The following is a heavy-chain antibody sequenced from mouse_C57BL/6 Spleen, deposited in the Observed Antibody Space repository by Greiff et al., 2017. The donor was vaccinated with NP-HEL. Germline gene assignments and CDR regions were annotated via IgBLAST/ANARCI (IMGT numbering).Heavy chain of an antibody. CDR2: IYPGSGST. CDR3: ARGGSSRYYAMDY. J-gene: IGHJ4*01. V-gene: IGHV1-55*01. Sequence: QVQLQHPGAELVKPGASVKMSCKASGYTFTSYWITWVKQRPGQGLEWIGDIYPGSGSTNYNEKFKGKATLTVDTSSSTAYMQLSSLTSEDSAVYYCARGGSSRYYAMDYWGQGTSVTVAS. CDR1: GYTFTSYW. D-gene: IGHD1-1*01.